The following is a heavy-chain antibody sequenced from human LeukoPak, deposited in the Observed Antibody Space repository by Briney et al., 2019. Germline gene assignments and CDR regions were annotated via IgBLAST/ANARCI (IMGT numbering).Heavy chain of an antibody. CDR3: ARRGDSSGYDIYFDY. J-gene: IGHJ4*02. D-gene: IGHD3-22*01. CDR1: GFTVSSNY. CDR2: IYSGGST. V-gene: IGHV3-66*01. Sequence: PGGSLRLSCAASGFTVSSNYMSWVRQAPGKGLEWVSVIYSGGSTYYADSVKGRFTISRDNSKNTLHLQMNSLRAEDTAVYYCARRGDSSGYDIYFDYWGQGTLVTVSS.